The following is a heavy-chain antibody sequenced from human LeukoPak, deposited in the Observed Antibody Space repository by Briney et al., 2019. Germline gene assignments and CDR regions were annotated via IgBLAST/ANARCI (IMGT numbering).Heavy chain of an antibody. D-gene: IGHD6-13*01. J-gene: IGHJ4*02. CDR3: ARDGIAAVDFDY. Sequence: GGSLRLSCAASGFTFSDYYMSWIRQAPGKGLEWLSYISSGRGRSTIYYADSVKGRFTISRDNAKNTLYLQMNSLRAEDTAVYYCARDGIAAVDFDYWGQGILVTVSS. CDR1: GFTFSDYY. CDR2: ISSGRGRSTI. V-gene: IGHV3-11*04.